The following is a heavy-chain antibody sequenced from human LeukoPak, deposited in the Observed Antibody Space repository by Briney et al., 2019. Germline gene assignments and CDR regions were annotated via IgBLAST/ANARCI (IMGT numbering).Heavy chain of an antibody. CDR1: GGSFSGYY. J-gene: IGHJ6*03. V-gene: IGHV4-34*01. Sequence: PSETLSLTCAVYGGSFSGYYWSWIRQPPGKGLEWIGEINHSGSTNYNPSLKSRVTISVDTSKNQFSLKLSSVTAADTAVYYCARGKEYSYGYNYYYYMDVWGKGTTVTVSS. D-gene: IGHD5-18*01. CDR2: INHSGST. CDR3: ARGKEYSYGYNYYYYMDV.